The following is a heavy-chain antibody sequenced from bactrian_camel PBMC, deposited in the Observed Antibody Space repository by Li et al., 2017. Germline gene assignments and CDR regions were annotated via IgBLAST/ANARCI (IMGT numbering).Heavy chain of an antibody. J-gene: IGHJ4*01. D-gene: IGHD5*01. Sequence: VQLVESGGGLVQPGGSLKLSCAASGFTFSSYAMTWVRQAPGKGLEWVSTFSSAGGTTDYADSVKGRFTMSRDNAKNTVYLQMNSLKSDDTALYYCATDGGEVEDWGTLTGRNYWGQGTQVTVS. V-gene: IGHV3S40*01. CDR1: GFTFSSYA. CDR2: FSSAGGTT. CDR3: ATDGGEVEDWGTLTGRNY.